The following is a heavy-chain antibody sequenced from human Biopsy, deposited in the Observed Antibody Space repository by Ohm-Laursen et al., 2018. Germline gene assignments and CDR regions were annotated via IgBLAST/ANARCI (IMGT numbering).Heavy chain of an antibody. D-gene: IGHD3-22*01. V-gene: IGHV3-23*01. CDR1: GFNFSTYA. CDR3: AKDWTSQYYYDAMDDY. Sequence: SLSLSCSASGFNFSTYAMSWVRQAPGRGLERVSIISPSSAYTYYGDSVKGRFTISRDNSRNILYLQMNSLRAEDTAIYYCAKDWTSQYYYDAMDDYWGQGTLVTVSS. J-gene: IGHJ4*02. CDR2: ISPSSAYT.